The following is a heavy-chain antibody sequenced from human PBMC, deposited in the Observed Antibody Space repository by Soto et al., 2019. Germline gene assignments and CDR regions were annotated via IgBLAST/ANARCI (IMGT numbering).Heavy chain of an antibody. J-gene: IGHJ5*02. CDR3: AAIEKRGLSLRGDYAWFDP. V-gene: IGHV1-24*01. CDR2: FDPEDDET. D-gene: IGHD4-17*01. CDR1: GYTLSELC. Sequence: QVQLVQSGAEVKKLGASVKVSCKVSGYTLSELCMQWVRQAPGKGLEWMGGFDPEDDETVYAQKFQGRVTMTEDTSTDTAYMELSSLRSEDTAVYYCAAIEKRGLSLRGDYAWFDPWGQGTLVTVSS.